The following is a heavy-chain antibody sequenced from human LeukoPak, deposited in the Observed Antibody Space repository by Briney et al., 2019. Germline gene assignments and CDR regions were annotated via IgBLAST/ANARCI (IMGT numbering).Heavy chain of an antibody. Sequence: PGGSLRLSCAASGFTVSSNYMSWVRQAPGKGLEWVSVIYSGGSTYYADSVKGRFTISRDDSKNTLDLQINSLRAEDTAVYYCAKGVYRDSLGVVDYWGQGTLVTVSS. J-gene: IGHJ4*02. CDR1: GFTVSSNY. CDR3: AKGVYRDSLGVVDY. CDR2: IYSGGST. V-gene: IGHV3-53*01. D-gene: IGHD4-17*01.